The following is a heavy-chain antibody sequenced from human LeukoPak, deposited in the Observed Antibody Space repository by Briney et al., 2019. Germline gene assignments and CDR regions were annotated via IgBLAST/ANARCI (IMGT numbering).Heavy chain of an antibody. Sequence: GGSLRLSCAASGFTFSGFWMHWVRQAPGKGLVWVSCISFDGSDATYADSVKGRFTISRDNAKNTLSLQMNSLRAEDSAVYYCARDDGSGRGVDYWGQGTLVTVSS. V-gene: IGHV3-74*01. CDR3: ARDDGSGRGVDY. CDR1: GFTFSGFW. CDR2: ISFDGSDA. J-gene: IGHJ4*02. D-gene: IGHD6-19*01.